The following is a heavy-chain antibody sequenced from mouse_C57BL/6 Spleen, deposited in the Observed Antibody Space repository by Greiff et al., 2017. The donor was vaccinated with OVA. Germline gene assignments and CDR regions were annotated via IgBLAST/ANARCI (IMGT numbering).Heavy chain of an antibody. CDR3: ARGGFITTVVEEAYFDY. Sequence: EVQLQQSGPELVKPGASVKISCKASGYSFTGYYMNWVKQSPEKSLEWIGEINPSTGGTTYNQKFKAKATLTVDKSSSTAYMQLKSLTSEDSAVYYCARGGFITTVVEEAYFDYWGQGTTLTVSS. V-gene: IGHV1-42*01. D-gene: IGHD1-1*01. CDR2: INPSTGGT. CDR1: GYSFTGYY. J-gene: IGHJ2*01.